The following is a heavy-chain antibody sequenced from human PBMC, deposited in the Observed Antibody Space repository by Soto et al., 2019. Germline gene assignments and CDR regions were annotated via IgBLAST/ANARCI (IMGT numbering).Heavy chain of an antibody. V-gene: IGHV3-30*18. J-gene: IGHJ4*02. CDR2: ISHDGNNR. CDR3: AKEEYRGSSFDH. Sequence: QVQLVEAGGGGVQPGRSLRLSCAASGFTFSRYGMHWVRQAPGKGLEWVARISHDGNNRFYADSVKGRFTISRDNSKDTLYLQVNSLRPEDTAVFYCAKEEYRGSSFDHWGQGALVTVSS. CDR1: GFTFSRYG. D-gene: IGHD1-26*01.